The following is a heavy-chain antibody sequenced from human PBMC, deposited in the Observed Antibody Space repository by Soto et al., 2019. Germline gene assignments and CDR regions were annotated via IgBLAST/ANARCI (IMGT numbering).Heavy chain of an antibody. Sequence: ASVKVSCKASGYTFTNFGISWVRQAPGQGLEWMGLINPSGGSTTYAQKFQGRVTMTRDTSTSTVYMDLSSLRSEDTAVYYCARSPYSSGYYYAIDYWGQGALVTVSS. CDR3: ARSPYSSGYYYAIDY. CDR1: GYTFTNFG. J-gene: IGHJ4*02. CDR2: INPSGGST. V-gene: IGHV1-46*01. D-gene: IGHD3-22*01.